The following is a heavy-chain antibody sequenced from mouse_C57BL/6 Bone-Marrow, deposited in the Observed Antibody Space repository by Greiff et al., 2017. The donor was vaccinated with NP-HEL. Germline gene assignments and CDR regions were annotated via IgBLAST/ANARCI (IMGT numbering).Heavy chain of an antibody. D-gene: IGHD2-3*01. CDR1: GYTFTDYE. V-gene: IGHV1-15*01. CDR3: TRGGWLLRYFDY. Sequence: QVQLKQYGAELVRPGASVTLSCKASGYTFTDYEMHWVKQTPVHGLEWIGAIDPETGGTAYNQKFKGKAILTADKSSSTAYMELRSLTSEDSAVYYCTRGGWLLRYFDYWGQGTTLTVSS. J-gene: IGHJ2*01. CDR2: IDPETGGT.